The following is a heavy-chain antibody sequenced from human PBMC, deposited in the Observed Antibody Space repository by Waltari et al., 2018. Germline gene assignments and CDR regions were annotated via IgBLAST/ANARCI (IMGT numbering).Heavy chain of an antibody. Sequence: QIQLVQSGAEVKRPGASVKVSCTASGYTFTSYGISWVRQATGQGLEWMGWISTYNGNTHYAQNLKGRVTMTTDTSTSTAYMELRSLTSDDTAVYYCAREAYDFLAGSGYYGLDVWGQGTTVTVSS. D-gene: IGHD3-9*01. CDR1: GYTFTSYG. CDR2: ISTYNGNT. J-gene: IGHJ6*02. CDR3: AREAYDFLAGSGYYGLDV. V-gene: IGHV1-18*04.